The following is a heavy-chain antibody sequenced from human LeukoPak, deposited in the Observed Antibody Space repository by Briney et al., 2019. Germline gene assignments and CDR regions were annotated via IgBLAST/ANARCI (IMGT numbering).Heavy chain of an antibody. CDR3: ARRGTGMNYFDL. CDR1: GCSFTTYW. V-gene: IGHV5-51*01. CDR2: VYPGDSDT. Sequence: GESLKISCKGSGCSFTTYWIGWVRQMPGKGLEWMGIVYPGDSDTRYNPSFQGQVTISADRSISTAYLQWSSLKASDTAMYYCARRGTGMNYFDLWGQGTLVAVSS. J-gene: IGHJ5*02. D-gene: IGHD2-8*02.